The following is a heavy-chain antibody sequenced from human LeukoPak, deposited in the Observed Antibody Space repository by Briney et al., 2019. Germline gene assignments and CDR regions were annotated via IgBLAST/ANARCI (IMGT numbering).Heavy chain of an antibody. CDR3: AAEYSSSSGSFDY. V-gene: IGHV1-58*02. J-gene: IGHJ4*02. D-gene: IGHD6-6*01. CDR2: IVVGSGNI. Sequence: SVKVSCKASGFTFTSSAMQWVRQARGQRLEWIGWIVVGSGNINYAQKFQERVTITRDMSTSTAYMELSSLRSEDTAVYYCAAEYSSSSGSFDYWGQGTLVTVSS. CDR1: GFTFTSSA.